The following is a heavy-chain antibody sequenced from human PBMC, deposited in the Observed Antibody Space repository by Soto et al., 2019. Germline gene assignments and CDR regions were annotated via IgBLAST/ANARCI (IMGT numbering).Heavy chain of an antibody. D-gene: IGHD6-19*01. Sequence: EVQLLESGGGLVQPGGSLRLSCAASGFTFSSYAMSWVRQAPGKGLEWVSAISGSGGSTYYADSVKGRFTISRDNSKNTLYLQMNSLRAEDTAVYYCAKGGLDSSGAEGDFDYRGQGTLVTVSS. J-gene: IGHJ4*02. CDR1: GFTFSSYA. CDR3: AKGGLDSSGAEGDFDY. CDR2: ISGSGGST. V-gene: IGHV3-23*01.